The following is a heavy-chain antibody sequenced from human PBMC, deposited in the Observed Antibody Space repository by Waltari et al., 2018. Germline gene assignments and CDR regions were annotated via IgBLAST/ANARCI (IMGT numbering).Heavy chain of an antibody. V-gene: IGHV3-30*17. Sequence: QVQLVESGGGVVQPVRSLTVSCEASGFTFTPYTLHWVRRAPGRVREGVAVISFDGGPKPYAASVRGRCTISRDHSKSTVNVEMKRLRLEATAMYYWARGMRSGSGYFYYSLDVWGKGTTVTVSS. D-gene: IGHD3-3*01. CDR2: ISFDGGPK. CDR3: ARGMRSGSGYFYYSLDV. J-gene: IGHJ6*03. CDR1: GFTFTPYT.